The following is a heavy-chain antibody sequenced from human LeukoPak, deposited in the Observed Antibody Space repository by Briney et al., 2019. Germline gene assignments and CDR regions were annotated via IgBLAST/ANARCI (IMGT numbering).Heavy chain of an antibody. V-gene: IGHV1-46*01. CDR2: INPSGGST. J-gene: IGHJ4*02. D-gene: IGHD5-24*01. CDR3: AREGYNVIVFDY. CDR1: GYTFTSNY. Sequence: GASVKVSCKASGYTFTSNYMHWGRQPPGHGLEWMGLINPSGGSTSYAQKFQGRVTMTRDTATSTVYMELSSRRSEDTAVYYGAREGYNVIVFDYWGQGTLVTGSS.